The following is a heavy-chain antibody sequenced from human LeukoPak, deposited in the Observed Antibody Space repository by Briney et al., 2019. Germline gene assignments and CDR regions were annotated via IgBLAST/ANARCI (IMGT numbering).Heavy chain of an antibody. V-gene: IGHV1-69*05. D-gene: IGHD6-19*01. CDR3: AVCIAVAPTKNAFDI. J-gene: IGHJ3*02. Sequence: SVKVSCKASGGTFSGYAISWVRQAPGQGLEWMGRIIPIFGTANYAQKFQGRVTITTDESTSTAYMELSSLRSEDTAVYYCAVCIAVAPTKNAFDIWGQGTMVTVSS. CDR2: IIPIFGTA. CDR1: GGTFSGYA.